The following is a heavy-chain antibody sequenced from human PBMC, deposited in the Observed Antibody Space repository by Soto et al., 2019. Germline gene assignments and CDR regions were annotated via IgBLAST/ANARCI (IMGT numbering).Heavy chain of an antibody. CDR1: GFTFSNYG. J-gene: IGHJ4*02. Sequence: QVQLVESGGGVVQPGRSLRLSCAASGFTFSNYGVHWVRQTPGRGLEWVAAIAYDGSNKYYGDSVKGRFTISRDKSKKTLYLEMISLRVEDTAVYYCAKDYTWGRNYGDYGGADYWGQGTLVTVSS. V-gene: IGHV3-30*18. D-gene: IGHD4-17*01. CDR2: IAYDGSNK. CDR3: AKDYTWGRNYGDYGGADY.